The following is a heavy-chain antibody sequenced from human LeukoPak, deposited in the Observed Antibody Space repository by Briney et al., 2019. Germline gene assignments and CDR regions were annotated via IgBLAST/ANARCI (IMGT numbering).Heavy chain of an antibody. CDR2: IYYSGST. Sequence: SETLSLTCTVSGGSISSSSYYWGWIRQPPGKGLEWIGSIYYSGSTYYNPSLKSRVTISVDTSKNQFSLKLSSVTAADTAVYYCARDSSDSVFGVVIVPTNMDVWGKGTTVTVSS. V-gene: IGHV4-39*02. D-gene: IGHD3-3*01. J-gene: IGHJ6*03. CDR1: GGSISSSSYY. CDR3: ARDSSDSVFGVVIVPTNMDV.